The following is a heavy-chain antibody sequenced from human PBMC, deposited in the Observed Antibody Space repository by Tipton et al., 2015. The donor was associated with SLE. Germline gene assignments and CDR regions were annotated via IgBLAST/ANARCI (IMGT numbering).Heavy chain of an antibody. V-gene: IGHV3-23*01. D-gene: IGHD3-9*01. CDR2: ISGSGGST. Sequence: SLRLSCAASGFTFSSYAMSWVRQAPGKGLEWVSAISGSGGSTYYADSVKGRFTISRDNSKNTLYLQMNSLRAEDTAVYYCAKAGGVLRYCDWGSDAFDIGGQGTMVTVSS. CDR3: AKAGGVLRYCDWGSDAFDI. J-gene: IGHJ3*02. CDR1: GFTFSSYA.